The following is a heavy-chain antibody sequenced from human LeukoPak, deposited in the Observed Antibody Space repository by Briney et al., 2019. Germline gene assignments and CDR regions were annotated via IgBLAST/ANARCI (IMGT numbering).Heavy chain of an antibody. CDR1: GFTFSDYF. Sequence: VQPGGSLRLSCAVSGFTFSDYFMDWVRQAPGKGLEWVGRSQNIDKSYIAEYAPSMRGRFTISRDESKNSLYLQMNSLKIEDTAVYYCARVCYETSDCGPWGQGTLVTVSS. CDR2: SQNIDKSYIA. CDR3: ARVCYETSDCGP. D-gene: IGHD2-21*02. J-gene: IGHJ5*02. V-gene: IGHV3-72*01.